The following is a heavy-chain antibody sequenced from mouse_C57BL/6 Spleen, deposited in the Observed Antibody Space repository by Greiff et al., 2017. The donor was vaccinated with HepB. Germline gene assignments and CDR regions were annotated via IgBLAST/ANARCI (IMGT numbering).Heavy chain of an antibody. CDR1: GFTFSSYA. V-gene: IGHV5-4*01. J-gene: IGHJ4*01. Sequence: EVMLVESGGGLVKPGGSLKLSCAASGFTFSSYAMSWVRQTPEKRLEWVATISDGGSYTYYPDNVKGRFTISRDNAKNNLYLQMSHLKSEDTAMYYCARDRVTTPYAMDYWGQGTSVTVSS. CDR3: ARDRVTTPYAMDY. CDR2: ISDGGSYT. D-gene: IGHD2-1*01.